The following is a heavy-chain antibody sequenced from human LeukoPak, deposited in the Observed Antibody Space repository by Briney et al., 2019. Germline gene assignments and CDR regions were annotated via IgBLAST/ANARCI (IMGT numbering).Heavy chain of an antibody. CDR1: EFTFSSYN. J-gene: IGHJ3*02. CDR3: AKSLFTSATGTGRAFHI. V-gene: IGHV3-23*01. D-gene: IGHD1-1*01. Sequence: PGGSLRLSCAASEFTFSSYNMNWVRQAPGKGLEWVSGISASGDVTFHADPVKGRFTISRDNSKNTLYLQMTSLRAEDTAEYYCAKSLFTSATGTGRAFHIWGQGTMVTVSS. CDR2: ISASGDVT.